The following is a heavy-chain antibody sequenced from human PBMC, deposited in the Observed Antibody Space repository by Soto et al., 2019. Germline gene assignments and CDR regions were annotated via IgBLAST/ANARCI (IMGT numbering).Heavy chain of an antibody. CDR1: GFRFDDFA. V-gene: IGHV3-9*01. J-gene: IGHJ3*02. D-gene: IGHD6-19*01. Sequence: EIQLAESGGGLVQPGRSLRLSCEGSGFRFDDFAMHWVRQTPGKGLEWVSGISWNSGTVAYADSVKGRFTISRANAKNSRHLKMNSLRADDTALYYCAKDRRPIAVAGAIDNWGQGTMVTVS. CDR3: AKDRRPIAVAGAIDN. CDR2: ISWNSGTV.